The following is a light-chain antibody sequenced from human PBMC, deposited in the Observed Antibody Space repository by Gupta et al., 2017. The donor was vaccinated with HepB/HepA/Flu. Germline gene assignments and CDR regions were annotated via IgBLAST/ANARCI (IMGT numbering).Light chain of an antibody. CDR3: QAWDSSTTSVV. Sequence: SYELTQPPSVSVSPGLTASITCSGDKLGDKYACWYQQKPGQSPVLVIYQDSKRPSGIPERFSGSNSGNTATLTISGTQAMDEADYYCQAWDSSTTSVVFGGGTKLTVL. CDR1: KLGDKY. J-gene: IGLJ2*01. CDR2: QDS. V-gene: IGLV3-1*01.